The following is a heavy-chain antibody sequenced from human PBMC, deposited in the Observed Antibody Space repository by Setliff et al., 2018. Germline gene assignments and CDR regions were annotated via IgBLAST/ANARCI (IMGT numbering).Heavy chain of an antibody. V-gene: IGHV4-61*09. D-gene: IGHD6-19*01. CDR2: IYTSWST. CDR1: DDSISSRHYY. Sequence: SETLSLTCTVSDDSISSRHYYWSWIRQPAGKGLEWLGQIYTSWSTNYNPSLKGRATILLDTSKNQFSLSMTSVTAEDTAVYYCATVGSPVAGDDAFDVWGQGTMVTVSS. CDR3: ATVGSPVAGDDAFDV. J-gene: IGHJ3*01.